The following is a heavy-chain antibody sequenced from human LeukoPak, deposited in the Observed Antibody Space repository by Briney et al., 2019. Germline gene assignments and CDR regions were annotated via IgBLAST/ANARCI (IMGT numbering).Heavy chain of an antibody. D-gene: IGHD3-3*01. V-gene: IGHV4-59*13. CDR2: NYYSGST. CDR1: GGSLRCYY. CDR3: ARDTPTIFGVVTDYGMDV. J-gene: IGHJ6*02. Sequence: PSGTPSPTRPFSGGSLRCYYWGLVPQPPGEGPGGNWVNYYSGSTYYNPSLKSRVTISVDTSKNQFSLKLSSVTAADTAVYYCARDTPTIFGVVTDYGMDVWGQGTTVTVSS.